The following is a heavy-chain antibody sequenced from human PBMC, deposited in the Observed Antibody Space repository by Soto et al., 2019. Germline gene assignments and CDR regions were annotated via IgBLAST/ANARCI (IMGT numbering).Heavy chain of an antibody. CDR1: GGSFSGYY. D-gene: IGHD1-7*01. V-gene: IGHV4-34*01. CDR2: INHSGST. CDR3: ARGSNWNYDAFDI. J-gene: IGHJ3*02. Sequence: SETLSLTCAVYGGSFSGYYWSWIRQPPGKGLEWIGEINHSGSTNYNPSLKSRVTISVDTSKDQFSLKLSSVTAADTAVYYCARGSNWNYDAFDIWGQGTMVTVSS.